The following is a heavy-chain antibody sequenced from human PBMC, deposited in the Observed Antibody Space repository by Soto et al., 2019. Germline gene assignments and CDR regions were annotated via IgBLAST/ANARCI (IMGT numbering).Heavy chain of an antibody. D-gene: IGHD4-17*01. CDR2: ISAYNGNT. V-gene: IGHV1-18*01. Sequence: ASVKVSCKASGYTFTSYGISWVRQAPGQGLEWMGWISAYNGNTNYAQKLQGRVTMTTDTSTSTAYMELRSLRSDDTAVYYWARDSDGDSHYYYYYYYGMDVWVQGTTVSVSA. CDR3: ARDSDGDSHYYYYYYYGMDV. CDR1: GYTFTSYG. J-gene: IGHJ6*01.